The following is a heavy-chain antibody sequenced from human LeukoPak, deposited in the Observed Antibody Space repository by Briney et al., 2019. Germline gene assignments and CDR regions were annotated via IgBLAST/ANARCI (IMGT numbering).Heavy chain of an antibody. CDR3: ARDGRGGTHFDY. V-gene: IGHV3-21*01. D-gene: IGHD1-26*01. J-gene: IGHJ4*02. CDR2: ISSSSSYI. Sequence: GGSLRLSCSASGFTFSSYSMNWVRQAPGKGLEWVSSISSSSSYIYYADSVKGRFTISRDNAKNSLYLQMNSLRAEDTAVYYCARDGRGGTHFDYWGQGTLVTVSS. CDR1: GFTFSSYS.